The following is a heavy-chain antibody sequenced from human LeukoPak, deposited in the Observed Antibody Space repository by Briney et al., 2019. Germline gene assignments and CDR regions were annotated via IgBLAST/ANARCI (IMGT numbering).Heavy chain of an antibody. CDR3: MSSSWYDFDY. Sequence: GGSLRLSCAASGFSFSNFWMTWVRQAPGKGLEWVANIQQDGGAKYYVDSVKGRFTISRDNSKNSLYLQMNSLRAEDTAVYSCMSSSWYDFDYWGQGTLVTVSS. CDR1: GFSFSNFW. J-gene: IGHJ4*02. V-gene: IGHV3-7*03. CDR2: IQQDGGAK. D-gene: IGHD6-13*01.